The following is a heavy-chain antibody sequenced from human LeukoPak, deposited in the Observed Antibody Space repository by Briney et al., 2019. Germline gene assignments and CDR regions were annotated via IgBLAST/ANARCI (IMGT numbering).Heavy chain of an antibody. V-gene: IGHV2-5*02. CDR1: GFSLSTSGVG. D-gene: IGHD3-22*01. J-gene: IGHJ4*02. CDR3: AHTYDSSGYYSAVFDY. CDR2: IYWDDDK. Sequence: SDPSLVKPTQTLTLTCTFSGFSLSTSGVGVGWIRQPPGKALEWLALIYWDDDKSYSPSLKSRLTITKDTSKNQVVLTMTNMDPVDTATYYCAHTYDSSGYYSAVFDYWGQGTLVTVSS.